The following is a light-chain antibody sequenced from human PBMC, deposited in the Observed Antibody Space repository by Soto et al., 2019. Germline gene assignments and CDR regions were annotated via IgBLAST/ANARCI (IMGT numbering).Light chain of an antibody. CDR2: EVN. CDR1: SSDVGGNDY. J-gene: IGLJ1*01. Sequence: QSVLTQPASVYGSPGQSVTISCTGASSDVGGNDYVSWYQQHPGKAPKLILYEVNNRPSGVSNHFSGSKSGNTASLIISGLQADDEADYYCSSYSTTSTLVFGSGTKLTVL. V-gene: IGLV2-14*01. CDR3: SSYSTTSTLV.